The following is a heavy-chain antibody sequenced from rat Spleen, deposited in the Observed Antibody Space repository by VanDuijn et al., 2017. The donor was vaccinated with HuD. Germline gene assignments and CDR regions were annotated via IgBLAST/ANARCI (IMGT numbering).Heavy chain of an antibody. Sequence: EVQLVESGGGLVQPGRSLRLSCGASGFTFNDYNMAWVRQAPKKGLEWVATINHGGSATYYRDSVKGRFTISRDSARSTLYLQMDSLRSEDTATYYCARQDTMGLTIFDYWGQGVMVTVSS. V-gene: IGHV5-7*01. CDR3: ARQDTMGLTIFDY. CDR1: GFTFNDYN. J-gene: IGHJ2*01. D-gene: IGHD1-7*01. CDR2: INHGGSAT.